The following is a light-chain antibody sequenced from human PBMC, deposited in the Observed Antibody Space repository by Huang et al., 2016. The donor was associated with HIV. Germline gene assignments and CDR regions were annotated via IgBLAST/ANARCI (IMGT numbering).Light chain of an antibody. J-gene: IGKJ2*03. CDR3: LHDFNYPYS. CDR2: GAS. Sequence: AIQMTQFPSSLSASVGDRITITCRASPGIRNELGWYQQKPGKAPKVLIYGASTLESGVPSRFSGSGSGTDFTLTISSLQPEDFATYYCLHDFNYPYSFGQGTKLEIK. V-gene: IGKV1-6*01. CDR1: PGIRNE.